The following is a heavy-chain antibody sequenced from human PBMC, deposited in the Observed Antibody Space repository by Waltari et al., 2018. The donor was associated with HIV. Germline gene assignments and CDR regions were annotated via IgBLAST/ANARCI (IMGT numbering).Heavy chain of an antibody. V-gene: IGHV4-34*01. CDR1: GGSFSGYY. CDR3: ASPGDQAGTFDY. D-gene: IGHD6-19*01. CDR2: INHSGST. J-gene: IGHJ4*02. Sequence: QVELQQWGAGLLKPSETLSLTCAVYGGSFSGYYWSWIRQPPGKGLEWIGEINHSGSTNYNPSLKSRVTISVDTSKNQFSLKLSSVTAADTAVYYCASPGDQAGTFDYWGQGTLVTVSS.